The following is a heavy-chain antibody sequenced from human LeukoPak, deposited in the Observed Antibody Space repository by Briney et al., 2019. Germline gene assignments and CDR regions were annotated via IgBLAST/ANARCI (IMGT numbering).Heavy chain of an antibody. Sequence: PGWTLTLSCAASGCTFSSYGMTWVRQAPGKGLEWVSTISGSGGYTHYADSVKGPFTISRDNSKNTLYLQMNSLRAGDTAVYYCANNYGSGSYYTSDYWGQGTLVTVSS. V-gene: IGHV3-23*01. CDR3: ANNYGSGSYYTSDY. D-gene: IGHD3-10*01. CDR2: ISGSGGYT. J-gene: IGHJ4*02. CDR1: GCTFSSYG.